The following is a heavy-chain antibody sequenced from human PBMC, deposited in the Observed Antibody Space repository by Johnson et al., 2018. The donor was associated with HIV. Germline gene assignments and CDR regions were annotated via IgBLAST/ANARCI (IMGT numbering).Heavy chain of an antibody. CDR3: AIFPRRRASALGQVFDI. D-gene: IGHD3-16*01. CDR2: IKQDGSDT. CDR1: GFSFSNYS. Sequence: VQLVEPGGGLVQPGGSLRLSCAASGFSFSNYSMSWVRQAPGKGLEWVANIKQDGSDTDHADSVKGRSTVSRDNPKNTLYLQMNSLRAEDTAMYYCAIFPRRRASALGQVFDIWGQGTMVTVSS. V-gene: IGHV3-7*02. J-gene: IGHJ3*02.